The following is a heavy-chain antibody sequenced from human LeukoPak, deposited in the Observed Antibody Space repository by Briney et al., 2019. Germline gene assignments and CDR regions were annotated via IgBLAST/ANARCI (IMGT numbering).Heavy chain of an antibody. CDR3: ARVGSSSWPYYFDY. V-gene: IGHV3-21*01. J-gene: IGHJ4*02. D-gene: IGHD6-13*01. CDR1: GFTFSSYS. Sequence: GGSLRLSCAASGFTFSSYSMNWVRQAPGKGLEWVSSISSSSSYIYYADSVKGRFTISRDNAKNSLYLQMNSLRAEDTAVYYCARVGSSSWPYYFDYWGQGTLVTVSS. CDR2: ISSSSSYI.